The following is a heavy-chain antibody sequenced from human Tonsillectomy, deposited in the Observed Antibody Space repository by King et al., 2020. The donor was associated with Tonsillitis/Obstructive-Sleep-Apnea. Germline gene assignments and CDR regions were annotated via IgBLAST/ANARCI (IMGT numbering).Heavy chain of an antibody. CDR1: GFTFSNYG. J-gene: IGHJ4*02. D-gene: IGHD6-19*01. V-gene: IGHV3-30*18. CDR2: ISYDGTNA. CDR3: AKDTGPIAVAGEFDY. Sequence: VQLVESGGGVVQPGRSLRLSCAASGFTFSNYGMHWVRQAPGKGLEWVAVISYDGTNAYYGDSVKGRFTISRDKSKNTLYLQMNSLRAKDTAVYYCAKDTGPIAVAGEFDYGGQGTLVTVSS.